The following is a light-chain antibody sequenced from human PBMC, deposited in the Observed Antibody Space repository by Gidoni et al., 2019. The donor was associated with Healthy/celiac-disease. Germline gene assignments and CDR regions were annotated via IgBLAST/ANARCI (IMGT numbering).Light chain of an antibody. CDR3: QQYGSSPLT. CDR1: QSVSSSD. J-gene: IGKJ4*01. V-gene: IGKV3-20*01. Sequence: EIVWTQSPGTLSLSPGERATLSCRARQSVSSSDLAWYQQTPGQALRLLLYGASSRATGIPDRFIVSVSGTDFTLPISRLEPEDFAVYYCQQYGSSPLTFGGGTKVEIK. CDR2: GAS.